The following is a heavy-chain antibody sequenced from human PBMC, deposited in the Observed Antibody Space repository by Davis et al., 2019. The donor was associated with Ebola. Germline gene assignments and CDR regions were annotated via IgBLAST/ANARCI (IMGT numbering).Heavy chain of an antibody. J-gene: IGHJ4*02. CDR3: ARVRDFWTGYYDF. Sequence: PSETLSLTCTVSGGSISSYYWTWIRQPPGKGLECIGYLYLSGNTNYNPSLKSRVTISVDTSKNQFSLKLKSVTAADTAVYYCARVRDFWTGYYDFWGQGILVTVSS. D-gene: IGHD3/OR15-3a*01. CDR1: GGSISSYY. CDR2: LYLSGNT. V-gene: IGHV4-59*01.